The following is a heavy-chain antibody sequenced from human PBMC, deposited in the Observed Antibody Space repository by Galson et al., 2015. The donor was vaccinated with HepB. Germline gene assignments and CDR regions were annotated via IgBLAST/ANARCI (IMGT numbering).Heavy chain of an antibody. D-gene: IGHD1-26*01. V-gene: IGHV6-1*01. J-gene: IGHJ3*02. CDR1: GDSVSSKSAA. CDR2: TYYRSKWNN. CDR3: ARVRGSFTATDAFDI. Sequence: CAISGDSVSSKSAAWNWIRQSPSRGLEWLGRTYYRSKWNNDYAVSAQSRITINPDTSKNQFSLQLNSVTPEDTAVYYCARVRGSFTATDAFDIWGQGTMVTVSS.